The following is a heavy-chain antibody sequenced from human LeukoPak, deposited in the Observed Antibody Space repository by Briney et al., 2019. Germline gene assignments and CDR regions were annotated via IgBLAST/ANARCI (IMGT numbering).Heavy chain of an antibody. V-gene: IGHV4-59*01. CDR2: IYYSGST. CDR3: ARATLRYCSSTSCQDAFDI. CDR1: GGSISSYY. Sequence: SETLSLTCTVSGGSISSYYWSWIRQPPGKGLEWIGYIYYSGSTNYNPSLKSRVTISVDTSKNQFSLKLSSATAADTAVYYCARATLRYCSSTSCQDAFDIWGQGTMVTVSS. J-gene: IGHJ3*02. D-gene: IGHD2-2*01.